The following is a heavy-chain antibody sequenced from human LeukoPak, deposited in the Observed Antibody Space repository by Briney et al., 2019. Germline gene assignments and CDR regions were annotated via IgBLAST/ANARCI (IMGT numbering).Heavy chain of an antibody. Sequence: ASVKVSCKASGYTFTTYNINWVRQAPGQGLEWMGWISGYNGNTNYAQKLQGRVTMTTDTSTSTAYMELRSLRSDDTAVYYCARSGYSGSRPGDYWGQGTLVTVSS. CDR1: GYTFTTYN. J-gene: IGHJ4*02. D-gene: IGHD1-26*01. CDR2: ISGYNGNT. CDR3: ARSGYSGSRPGDY. V-gene: IGHV1-18*01.